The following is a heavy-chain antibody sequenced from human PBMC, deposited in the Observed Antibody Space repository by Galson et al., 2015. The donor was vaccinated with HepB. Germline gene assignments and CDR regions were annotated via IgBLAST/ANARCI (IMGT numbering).Heavy chain of an antibody. CDR2: ISGSGGST. V-gene: IGHV3-23*01. CDR3: AKDAVVPGWGDY. J-gene: IGHJ4*02. Sequence: SLRLSCAASGFTFSGYAMSWVRQAPGKGLEWVSAISGSGGSTYYADSVKGRFTISRDNSKNTLYLQMNSLRAEDTAVYYCAKDAVVPGWGDYWGQGTLVTVSS. CDR1: GFTFSGYA. D-gene: IGHD4-23*01.